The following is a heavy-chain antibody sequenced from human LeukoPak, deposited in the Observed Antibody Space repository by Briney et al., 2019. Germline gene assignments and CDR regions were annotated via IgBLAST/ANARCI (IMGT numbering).Heavy chain of an antibody. V-gene: IGHV4-61*01. CDR2: IYHSGST. J-gene: IGHJ1*01. D-gene: IGHD6-6*01. CDR3: ARGGAARLHFQN. CDR1: GDSVSSNNYY. Sequence: SETLSLTCTVSGDSVSSNNYYWNWIRQPPGKGLEWIGYIYHSGSTNYNPSLQSRVTISVDTSKNQFSLNLNSVTAADTAVYYCARGGAARLHFQNWGQGTLVTVSS.